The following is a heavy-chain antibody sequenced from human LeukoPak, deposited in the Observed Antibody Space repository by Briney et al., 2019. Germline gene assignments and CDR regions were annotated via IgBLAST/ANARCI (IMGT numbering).Heavy chain of an antibody. CDR3: ATKWFGLANFDY. D-gene: IGHD3-10*01. J-gene: IGHJ4*02. V-gene: IGHV4-34*08. CDR2: INHSGST. CDR1: GFTFSSYE. Sequence: KSGGSLRLSCAASGFTFSSYEMNWVRQAPGKGLEWIGEINHSGSTNYNPSLKSRVTISVDTSKNQFSLKLSSVTAADTAVYYCATKWFGLANFDYWGQGTLVTVSS.